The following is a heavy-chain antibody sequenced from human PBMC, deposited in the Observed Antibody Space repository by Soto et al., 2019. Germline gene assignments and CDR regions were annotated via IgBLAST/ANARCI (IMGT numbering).Heavy chain of an antibody. CDR1: GYTFNSYS. CDR3: ARVMPGGHSDY. V-gene: IGHV1-3*01. J-gene: IGHJ4*02. D-gene: IGHD2-15*01. Sequence: ASVKVSCKAFGYTFNSYSMHWGRQAPGQRLEWMGWINAGNCNTKYSQKFQGRVTITRDTSASTAYIDLSSLSSDDTAVYYCARVMPGGHSDYWSQGALVTVSS. CDR2: INAGNCNT.